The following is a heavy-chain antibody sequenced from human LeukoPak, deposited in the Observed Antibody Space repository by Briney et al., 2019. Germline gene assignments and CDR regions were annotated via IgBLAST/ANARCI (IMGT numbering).Heavy chain of an antibody. V-gene: IGHV3-23*01. CDR1: GFTFSSYA. Sequence: GGSLRLSCAASGFTFSSYAMSWVRHAPGKGLEWVSAISGGGVGTYYADSVKGRFTFSRDNSKNTLYLQMNSLRAEGTAVYYCAKDRRATLYGEFDYWGQGTLVTVSS. D-gene: IGHD3-3*01. CDR2: ISGGGVGT. J-gene: IGHJ4*02. CDR3: AKDRRATLYGEFDY.